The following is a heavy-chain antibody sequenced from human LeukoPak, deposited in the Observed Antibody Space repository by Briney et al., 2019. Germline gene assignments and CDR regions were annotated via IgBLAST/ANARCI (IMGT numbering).Heavy chain of an antibody. CDR2: IIPIFGTA. J-gene: IGHJ5*02. Sequence: SVKVSCKASGGTFISYAISWVRQAPGQGLEWMGGIIPIFGTANYAQKFQGRVTITADESTSTAYMELSSLRSEDTAVYYCASYIVPAANALADWFDPWGQGTLVTVSS. V-gene: IGHV1-69*13. CDR3: ASYIVPAANALADWFDP. CDR1: GGTFISYA. D-gene: IGHD2-2*01.